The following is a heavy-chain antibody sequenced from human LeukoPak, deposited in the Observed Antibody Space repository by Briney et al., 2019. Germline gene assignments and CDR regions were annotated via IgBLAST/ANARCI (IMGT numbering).Heavy chain of an antibody. D-gene: IGHD5-18*01. CDR3: ARDWDTAMVYNWFDP. CDR2: ISYDGSNK. J-gene: IGHJ5*02. Sequence: GRSLRLSFAASGFTFSSYAMHWVRQAPGKGLEWVAVISYDGSNKYYADSVKGRFTISRDNSKNTLYLQMNSLRAEDTAVYYCARDWDTAMVYNWFDPWGQGTLVTVSS. CDR1: GFTFSSYA. V-gene: IGHV3-30-3*01.